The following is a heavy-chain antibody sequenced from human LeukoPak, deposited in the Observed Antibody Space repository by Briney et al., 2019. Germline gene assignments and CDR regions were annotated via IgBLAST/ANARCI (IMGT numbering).Heavy chain of an antibody. D-gene: IGHD3-3*01. Sequence: GGSLRLSCAASGFTFSSYGMHWVRQAPGKGLEWVAVISYDGSNKYYADSVKGRFTISRDNSKNTLYLQMNSLRAEDTAVYYCARDPGITIFGVAPHGRYYGMDVWGQGTTVTVSS. V-gene: IGHV3-30*19. J-gene: IGHJ6*02. CDR1: GFTFSSYG. CDR2: ISYDGSNK. CDR3: ARDPGITIFGVAPHGRYYGMDV.